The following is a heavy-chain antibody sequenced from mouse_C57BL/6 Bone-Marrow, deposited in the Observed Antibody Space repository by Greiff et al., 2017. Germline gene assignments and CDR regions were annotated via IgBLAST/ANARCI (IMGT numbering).Heavy chain of an antibody. CDR3: ARVPYYYDSSYYYFDY. Sequence: EVKLMESGGGLVKPGGSLKLSCAASGFTFSSYAMSWVRQTPEKRLEWVATISDGGSYTYYPDNVKGRFTISRDNAKNNLYLQMSHLKSEDTAMYYCARVPYYYDSSYYYFDYWGQGTTLTVSS. J-gene: IGHJ2*01. V-gene: IGHV5-4*03. D-gene: IGHD1-1*01. CDR1: GFTFSSYA. CDR2: ISDGGSYT.